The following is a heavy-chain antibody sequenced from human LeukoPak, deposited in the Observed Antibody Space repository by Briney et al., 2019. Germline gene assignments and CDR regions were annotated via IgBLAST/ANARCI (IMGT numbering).Heavy chain of an antibody. J-gene: IGHJ4*02. CDR3: AGRHCTNGLCHFDY. D-gene: IGHD2-8*01. V-gene: IGHV3-21*01. CDR1: GFSFSSYS. Sequence: GGSLRLSCAASGFSFSSYSMNWVRQAPGKGLEWVSSVSSSGDYLHYSDSVKGRFTISRDNAKNSLYLQMNSLRDDDTAVYFCAGRHCTNGLCHFDYWGLGTLVTVSS. CDR2: VSSSGDYL.